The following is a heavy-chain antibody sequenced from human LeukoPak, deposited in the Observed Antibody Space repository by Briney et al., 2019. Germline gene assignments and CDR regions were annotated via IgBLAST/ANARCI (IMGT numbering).Heavy chain of an antibody. V-gene: IGHV3-53*01. CDR1: GFTVSSNY. CDR3: ARGRPPFNFDY. Sequence: GGSLRLSCVASGFTVSSNYMSWVRQAPGKGLEWVSVIYSGGNTYYADSVKGRFTISRDNSKNTLYLQMNSLRAEDTAVYYCARGRPPFNFDYWGQGPLVTVS. J-gene: IGHJ4*02. CDR2: IYSGGNT.